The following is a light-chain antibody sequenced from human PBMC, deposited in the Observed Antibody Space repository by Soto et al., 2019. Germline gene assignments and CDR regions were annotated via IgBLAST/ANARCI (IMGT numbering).Light chain of an antibody. J-gene: IGLJ1*01. Sequence: QSVLTQPGSVSGSPXQSXXISCTGTSXEVGSYNLVSWYQKHPGKAPKLMIYEGSKRPSGVSNRFSGSKSGNTASLTISGLQAEDEADYYCCSYAGSSTFDVFGTGTKVTVL. CDR2: EGS. CDR1: SXEVGSYNL. V-gene: IGLV2-23*01. CDR3: CSYAGSSTFDV.